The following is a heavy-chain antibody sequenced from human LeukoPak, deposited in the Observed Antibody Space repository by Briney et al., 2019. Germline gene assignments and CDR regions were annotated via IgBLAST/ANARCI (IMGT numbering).Heavy chain of an antibody. J-gene: IGHJ4*02. Sequence: GGSLTLSCAVSGITLSNYGMSWVRQAPGKGLEWVAGISGSGGSTNYADSVKGRFTISRDNPKNTLFLQMKSLRAENTAVYFCAKRGVVIRVILVGFHKEAYYFDSWGQGALVTVSS. V-gene: IGHV3-23*01. CDR1: GITLSNYG. CDR3: AKRGVVIRVILVGFHKEAYYFDS. CDR2: ISGSGGST. D-gene: IGHD3-22*01.